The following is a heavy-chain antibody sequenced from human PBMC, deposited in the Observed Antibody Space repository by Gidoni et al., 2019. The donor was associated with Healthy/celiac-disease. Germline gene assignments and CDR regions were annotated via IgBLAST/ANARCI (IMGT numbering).Heavy chain of an antibody. D-gene: IGHD2-21*02. V-gene: IGHV1-69*08. CDR1: GGTFSSYT. CDR2: IIPILGIA. J-gene: IGHJ4*02. CDR3: AREDCGGDCYSFGY. Sequence: QVQLVQSGAEVKKPGSSVKVSCKASGGTFSSYTISWVRQAPGQGLEWMGRIIPILGIANYAQKFQGRVTITADKSTSTAYMELSSLRSEDTAVYYCAREDCGGDCYSFGYWGQGTLVTVSS.